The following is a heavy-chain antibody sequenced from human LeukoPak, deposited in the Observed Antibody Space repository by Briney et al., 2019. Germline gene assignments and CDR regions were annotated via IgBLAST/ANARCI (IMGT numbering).Heavy chain of an antibody. Sequence: PGGSLRLSCAASGFTFSNYWMHWVRQAPGKGLVWVSRINSDGINTSYADSVKGRFTISRDNAKNTLYLQMNSLRAEDTAVYYCAKDHCSGGSCYSDYWGQGTLVTVSS. J-gene: IGHJ4*02. CDR1: GFTFSNYW. CDR3: AKDHCSGGSCYSDY. D-gene: IGHD2-15*01. V-gene: IGHV3-74*01. CDR2: INSDGINT.